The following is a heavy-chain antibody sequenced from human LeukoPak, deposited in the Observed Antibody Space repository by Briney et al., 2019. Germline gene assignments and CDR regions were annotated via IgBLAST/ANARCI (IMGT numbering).Heavy chain of an antibody. Sequence: SETLSLTYSVSSASIRNHYWSWIRQPPGKGLEWIGYIDNSGSTNYRPSLKSRVTISVDTSKNQFSLRLLSVTAADTAVYYCARMGLPYGDYEPYYYMDVWGQGATVTVSS. J-gene: IGHJ6*03. CDR3: ARMGLPYGDYEPYYYMDV. D-gene: IGHD4-17*01. V-gene: IGHV4-59*11. CDR1: SASIRNHY. CDR2: IDNSGST.